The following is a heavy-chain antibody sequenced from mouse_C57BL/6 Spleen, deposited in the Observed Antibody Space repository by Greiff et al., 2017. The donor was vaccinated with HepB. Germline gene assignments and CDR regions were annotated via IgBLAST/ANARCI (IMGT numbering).Heavy chain of an antibody. V-gene: IGHV3-6*01. CDR3: ARDQGTRFAY. CDR1: GYSITSGYY. D-gene: IGHD3-2*02. Sequence: VQLKESGPGLVKPSQSLSLTCSVTGYSITSGYYWNWIRQFPGNKLEWMGYISYDGSNNYNPSLKNRISITRDTSKNQFFLKLNSVTTEDTATYYCARDQGTRFAYWGQGTLVTVSA. CDR2: ISYDGSN. J-gene: IGHJ3*01.